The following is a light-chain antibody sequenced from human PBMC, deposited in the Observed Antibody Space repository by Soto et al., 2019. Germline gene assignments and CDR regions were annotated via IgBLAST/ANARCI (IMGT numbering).Light chain of an antibody. V-gene: IGLV2-11*01. CDR3: CSYAGSYTYVV. CDR2: DVS. J-gene: IGLJ2*01. Sequence: QSALTQPRSVSGSPGQSVTISCTGTSSDVGGYNDVSWYQQHPGKAPTLMIYDVSKRPSGVPDRFSGSKSGNTASLTISGLQAEDEADYYCCSYAGSYTYVVFGGGTKLTVL. CDR1: SSDVGGYND.